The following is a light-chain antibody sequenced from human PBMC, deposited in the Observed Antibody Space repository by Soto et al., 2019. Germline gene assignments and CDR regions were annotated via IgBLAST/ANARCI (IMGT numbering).Light chain of an antibody. CDR1: QSIGSY. V-gene: IGKV1-5*01. J-gene: IGKJ1*01. CDR3: QQYDSCSAA. Sequence: VSATKEARVTITCRAGQSIGSYLNWYQQKPGKAPNLLIHGGSILQSGVPPRFSGSGSGTEFTLTISSLQPDDFATYYCQQYDSCSAAFGQWTKVEI. CDR2: GGS.